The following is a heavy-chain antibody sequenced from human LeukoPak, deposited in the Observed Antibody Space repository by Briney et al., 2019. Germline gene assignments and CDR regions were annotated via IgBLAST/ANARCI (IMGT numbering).Heavy chain of an antibody. CDR1: GLTFSSYW. CDR3: ATNTLGGSDY. Sequence: GVSLRLSCASSGLTFSSYWMHCVRQAPGKGLVWVSRINGDGISTSYADSVKGRFTISRDNAKNTLYLQMTSLRAEDTAVYYCATNTLGGSDYWGQGTLVTVSS. D-gene: IGHD3-10*01. V-gene: IGHV3-74*01. J-gene: IGHJ4*02. CDR2: INGDGIST.